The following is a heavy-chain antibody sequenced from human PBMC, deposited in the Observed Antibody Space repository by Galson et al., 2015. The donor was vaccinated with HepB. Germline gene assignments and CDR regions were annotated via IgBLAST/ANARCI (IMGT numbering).Heavy chain of an antibody. J-gene: IGHJ6*03. Sequence: SLRLSCAASGFTFSSYGMHWVRQAPGKGLEWVAVIWYDGSNKYYADSVKGRFTISRDNSKNTLYLQMNSLRAEDTAVYYCAGQGYCSSTSCSNYYYYYMDVWGKGSTVTVSS. CDR1: GFTFSSYG. D-gene: IGHD2-2*01. V-gene: IGHV3-33*01. CDR2: IWYDGSNK. CDR3: AGQGYCSSTSCSNYYYYYMDV.